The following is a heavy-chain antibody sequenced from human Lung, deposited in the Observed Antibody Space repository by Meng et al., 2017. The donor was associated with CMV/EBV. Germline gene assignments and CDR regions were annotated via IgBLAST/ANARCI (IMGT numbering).Heavy chain of an antibody. D-gene: IGHD3/OR15-3a*01. CDR1: GFTLSTYS. V-gene: IGHV3-23*01. CDR3: VNRAWMDF. Sequence: VLFCQSGEGLEHPGGSRSLSCEGFGFTLSTYSMTWVRQTAGKGRGGVSGINESGDRTYHADSVKGRFTISRDNSKNTLYLQMNSLRVEDTAIYYCVNRAWMDFWGQGNLVTVSS. J-gene: IGHJ4*02. CDR2: INESGDRT.